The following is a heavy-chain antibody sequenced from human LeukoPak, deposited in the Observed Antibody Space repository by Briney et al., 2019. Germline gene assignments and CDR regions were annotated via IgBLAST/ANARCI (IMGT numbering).Heavy chain of an antibody. D-gene: IGHD3-9*01. Sequence: GESLKISCKGSGYSFTSYWIGWVRQMPGEGLEWMGIIYPGDSDTRYSPSFQGQVTISADKSISTAYLQWSSLKASDTAMYYCARHGEGYDILTGYALWGQGTLVTVSS. CDR3: ARHGEGYDILTGYAL. CDR2: IYPGDSDT. J-gene: IGHJ4*02. V-gene: IGHV5-51*01. CDR1: GYSFTSYW.